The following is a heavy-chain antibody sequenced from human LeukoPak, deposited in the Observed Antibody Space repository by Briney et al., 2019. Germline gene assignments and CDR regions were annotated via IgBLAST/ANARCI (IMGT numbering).Heavy chain of an antibody. Sequence: GASLKISCKGSGYRFTSYWIGWVRQMPGKGLEWMGIIYPGDSDTRYSPSFQGQVTISADKSISTAYLQWSSLKASDTAMYYCARLGSSILAGYDYWGQGTLVTVSS. J-gene: IGHJ4*02. D-gene: IGHD3-9*01. CDR2: IYPGDSDT. CDR3: ARLGSSILAGYDY. V-gene: IGHV5-51*01. CDR1: GYRFTSYW.